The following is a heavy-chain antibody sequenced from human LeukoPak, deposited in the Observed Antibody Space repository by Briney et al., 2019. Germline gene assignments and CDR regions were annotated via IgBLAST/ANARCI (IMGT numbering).Heavy chain of an antibody. V-gene: IGHV5-51*01. CDR1: GYSFSSYW. Sequence: GESLKISCKGSGYSFSSYWIGWVRQMPGKGLEWVGIIYPGDSDTTYSPSFQGQVTISADKSISSAYLQWSSLKASDTAMYYCARRTGPLYFDYWGQGTLVTVSS. CDR3: ARRTGPLYFDY. D-gene: IGHD1-14*01. J-gene: IGHJ4*02. CDR2: IYPGDSDT.